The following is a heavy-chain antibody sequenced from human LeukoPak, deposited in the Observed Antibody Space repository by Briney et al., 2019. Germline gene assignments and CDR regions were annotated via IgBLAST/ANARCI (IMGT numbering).Heavy chain of an antibody. CDR2: IYSSGST. Sequence: SETLSLTCTVSGGSISGYYWSWIRQPAGKGLEWIGRIYSSGSTNYNPSLKSRVTMSVDTSKNQFPLKVSSVTAADTAVYYCARGPAGSNYYYYGMDVWGQGTTVTVSS. CDR3: ARGPAGSNYYYYGMDV. CDR1: GGSISGYY. J-gene: IGHJ6*02. D-gene: IGHD2-2*01. V-gene: IGHV4-4*07.